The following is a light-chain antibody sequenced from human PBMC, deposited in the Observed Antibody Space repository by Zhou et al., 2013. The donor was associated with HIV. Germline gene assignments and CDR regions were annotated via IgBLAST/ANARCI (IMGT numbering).Light chain of an antibody. CDR1: QDINNY. Sequence: DIQMSQSPSSLSASVGDTVTITCRASQDINNYLAWYQQRPGHVPRLLIYAASSLQSGVPSRFSGSGSETDFTLSINSLQPEDFATYYCQQSYSTPWTFGRGPRWKS. CDR3: QQSYSTPWT. J-gene: IGKJ1*01. CDR2: AAS. V-gene: IGKV1-39*01.